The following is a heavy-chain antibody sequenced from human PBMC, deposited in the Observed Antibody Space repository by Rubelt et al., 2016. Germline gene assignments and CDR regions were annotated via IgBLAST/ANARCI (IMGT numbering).Heavy chain of an antibody. CDR1: GYSFSNYW. CDR3: ARRGRNDHNCDY. J-gene: IGHJ4*02. V-gene: IGHV5-10-1*01. Sequence: SCKGSGYSFSNYWISWVRQTPGKGLEWMGRIDPSDSYTSYSPSFQGHVTVSADKSISTAYLQWSSLKASDTAMYYCARRGRNDHNCDYWGQGTLVTVSS. D-gene: IGHD5-24*01. CDR2: IDPSDSYT.